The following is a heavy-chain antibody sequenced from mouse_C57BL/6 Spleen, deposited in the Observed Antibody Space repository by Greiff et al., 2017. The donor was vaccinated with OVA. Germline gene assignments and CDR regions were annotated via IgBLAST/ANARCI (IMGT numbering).Heavy chain of an antibody. J-gene: IGHJ2*01. CDR3: APDCVSSYGSYDY. CDR2: IYPGDGDT. D-gene: IGHD1-1*01. Sequence: QVQLQQSGAELVKPGASVKISCKASGYAFTSYWMNWVKQRPGKGLEWIGQIYPGDGDTNYNEKFKGKATLTADKSSSTAYMQLSSLTSEDSAVYFCAPDCVSSYGSYDYWGQGTTVTVSS. CDR1: GYAFTSYW. V-gene: IGHV1-80*01.